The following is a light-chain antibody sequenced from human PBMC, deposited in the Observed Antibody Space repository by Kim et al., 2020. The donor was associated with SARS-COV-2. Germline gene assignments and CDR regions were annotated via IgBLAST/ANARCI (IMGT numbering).Light chain of an antibody. CDR3: QQDYNLWT. V-gene: IGKV3D-7*01. Sequence: LSAGERATLSCRASQSGSSSYLSWYQKKPGQAPRLLIYDASTRATGIPPRFSGSGSGTDFTLTISSLQPEDFAVYYCQQDYNLWTFGQGTKVEIK. J-gene: IGKJ1*01. CDR2: DAS. CDR1: QSGSSSY.